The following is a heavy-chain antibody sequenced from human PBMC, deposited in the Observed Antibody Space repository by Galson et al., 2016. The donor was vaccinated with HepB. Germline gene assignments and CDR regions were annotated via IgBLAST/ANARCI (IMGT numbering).Heavy chain of an antibody. CDR2: FDPEDGEI. CDR1: GYRLDELS. Sequence: SVKVSCKVSGYRLDELSIHWVRQSPEKGLEWMGGFDPEDGEIIYPQKFQGRVTMTEDTSTDKAYLELSSLTSQDTAVYYCASGASAALGDFDNWGQGTLGTVTS. CDR3: ASGASAALGDFDN. J-gene: IGHJ4*02. D-gene: IGHD6-13*01. V-gene: IGHV1-24*01.